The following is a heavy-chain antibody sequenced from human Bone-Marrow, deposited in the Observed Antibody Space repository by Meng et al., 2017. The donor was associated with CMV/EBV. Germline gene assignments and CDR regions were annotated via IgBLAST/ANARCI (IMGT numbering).Heavy chain of an antibody. D-gene: IGHD1-26*01. CDR2: IDGDGRGI. CDR3: ARGVAETLGWEMGY. J-gene: IGHJ4*02. V-gene: IGHV3-74*02. CDR1: GFTFSSYW. Sequence: VQLVGAGGGLVQPGGSLRLSCAASGFTFSSYWMHWVRQASGKGLEWVSRIDGDGRGISYADSVQGRFSISRDNAKNTLYLQMDSLRVEDTAVYYCARGVAETLGWEMGYWGQGTLVTVSS.